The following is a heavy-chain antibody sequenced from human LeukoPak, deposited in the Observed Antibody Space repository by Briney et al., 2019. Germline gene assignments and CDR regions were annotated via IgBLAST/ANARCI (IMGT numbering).Heavy chain of an antibody. Sequence: SETLSLTCAVSGGSISSSNWWSWIRQPPGKGLEWIGYIYYSGSTNYNPSLKSRVTISVDTSKNQFSLKLSSVTAADTAVYYCARVSGDGYNFFYYFDYWGQGTLVTVSS. CDR3: ARVSGDGYNFFYYFDY. CDR1: GGSISSSNW. CDR2: IYYSGST. V-gene: IGHV4-61*01. J-gene: IGHJ4*02. D-gene: IGHD5-24*01.